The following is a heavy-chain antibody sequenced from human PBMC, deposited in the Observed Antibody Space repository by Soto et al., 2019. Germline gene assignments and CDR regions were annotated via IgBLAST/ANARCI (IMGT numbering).Heavy chain of an antibody. Sequence: GGSLRLSCAASGFTFSSYWMSWVRQAPGKGLEWVANIKQDGSEKYYVDSVKGRFTISRDNAKNSLYLQMNSLRAEDTAVYYCARDSDKPWLEGASGYWGQGTLVTVSS. J-gene: IGHJ4*02. D-gene: IGHD6-19*01. CDR2: IKQDGSEK. CDR1: GFTFSSYW. V-gene: IGHV3-7*05. CDR3: ARDSDKPWLEGASGY.